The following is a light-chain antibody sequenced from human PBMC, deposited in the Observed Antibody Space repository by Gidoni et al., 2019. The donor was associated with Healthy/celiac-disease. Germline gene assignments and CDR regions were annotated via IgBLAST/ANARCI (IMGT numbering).Light chain of an antibody. CDR1: QTISTY. J-gene: IGKJ4*01. V-gene: IGKV1-39*01. CDR3: QQSRTTPRT. Sequence: DIRMTQSPSSLSASVGDRVTMSCRSSQTISTYLHWYQQKPGAPPQLLIHAASTLQSGVPSRFSGSGSGTDFTLTISSLQLEDFATYYCQQSRTTPRTFGGGTKVEMK. CDR2: AAS.